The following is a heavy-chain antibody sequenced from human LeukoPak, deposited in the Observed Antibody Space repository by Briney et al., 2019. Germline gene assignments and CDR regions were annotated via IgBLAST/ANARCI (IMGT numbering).Heavy chain of an antibody. J-gene: IGHJ4*02. CDR1: GYTFTSYD. D-gene: IGHD5-18*01. CDR3: ARNVRDTGAFDY. CDR2: MNPNSDNA. V-gene: IGHV1-8*01. Sequence: ASVKVSCKASGYTFTSYDINWVRQAPGQGLEWMGWMNPNSDNAGYAQKFQGRVTMTRNPSISAAYMELSSLRSEDTAVYYCARNVRDTGAFDYWGQGTLVTVSS.